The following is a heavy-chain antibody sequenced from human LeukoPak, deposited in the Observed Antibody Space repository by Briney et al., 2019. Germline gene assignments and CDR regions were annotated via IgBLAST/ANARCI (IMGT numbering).Heavy chain of an antibody. CDR2: SYSGGST. CDR1: GLTVSSNY. CDR3: ARDGAAAGIRNYYYGMDV. J-gene: IGHJ6*02. D-gene: IGHD6-13*01. V-gene: IGHV3-53*01. Sequence: GGSLRLSCAASGLTVSSNYMSWVRQAPGKGLEWVSLSYSGGSTYYADSVKGRFTISRDNSENTLYLQMNSLRAEDTAVYYCARDGAAAGIRNYYYGMDVWGQGTMVTVSS.